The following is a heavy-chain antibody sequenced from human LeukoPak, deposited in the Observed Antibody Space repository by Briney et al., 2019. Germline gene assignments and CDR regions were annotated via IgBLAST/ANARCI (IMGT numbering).Heavy chain of an antibody. Sequence: GGSPRLSCTTSGLTSSTSGFNWVRQAPGKGLEWVASIGPTGFDRYHADSIKGRFTISRDNANNFLYLQMDSLRAEDSAVYYCATETNGRHYDYWGQGTLLTVSS. CDR3: ATETNGRHYDY. CDR2: IGPTGFDR. CDR1: GLTSSTSG. J-gene: IGHJ4*02. V-gene: IGHV3-21*06. D-gene: IGHD1-14*01.